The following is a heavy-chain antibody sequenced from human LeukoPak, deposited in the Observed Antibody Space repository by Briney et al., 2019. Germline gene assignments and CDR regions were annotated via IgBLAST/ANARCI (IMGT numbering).Heavy chain of an antibody. V-gene: IGHV4-38-2*01. CDR1: GYSISSGYY. D-gene: IGHD2-2*01. Sequence: KPSETLSLTCAVSGYSISSGYYWGWIRQPPGKGLEWIGSIYHSGSTYYNPSLKSRVTISVDTSKNQFSLKLSSVTAADTAVYYCARTRREYQLLSFDYWGRGTLVTVSS. CDR2: IYHSGST. CDR3: ARTRREYQLLSFDY. J-gene: IGHJ4*02.